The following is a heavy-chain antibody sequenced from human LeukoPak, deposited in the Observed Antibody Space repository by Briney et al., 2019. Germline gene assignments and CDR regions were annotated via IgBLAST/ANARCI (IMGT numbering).Heavy chain of an antibody. CDR1: GFTFSSYE. Sequence: GGSLRLSCAASGFTFSSYEMNWVRQAPGKGLEWVSCISSSSNTIYYADSVKGRFSISRDNAKNSLYLQMNSLRAEDTAVYYCARGGSYCSGSACYSYYYMDVWGKGTTVTISS. CDR3: ARGGSYCSGSACYSYYYMDV. V-gene: IGHV3-48*03. D-gene: IGHD2-15*01. CDR2: ISSSSNTI. J-gene: IGHJ6*03.